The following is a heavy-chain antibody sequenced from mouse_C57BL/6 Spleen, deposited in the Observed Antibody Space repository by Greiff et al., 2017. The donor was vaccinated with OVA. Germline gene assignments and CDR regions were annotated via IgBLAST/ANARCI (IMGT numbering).Heavy chain of an antibody. CDR2: IHPSDSDT. D-gene: IGHD2-2*01. J-gene: IGHJ4*01. V-gene: IGHV1-74*01. CDR1: GYTFTSYW. CDR3: AMGYEVTTGAMDY. Sequence: QVQLQQPGAELVKPGASVKVSCKASGYTFTSYWMHWVKQRPGQGLEWIGRIHPSDSDTNYNQKFKGKATLTVDTSSRTAYMQLSSLTAEDSAVYYWAMGYEVTTGAMDYWGQGTSVSVST.